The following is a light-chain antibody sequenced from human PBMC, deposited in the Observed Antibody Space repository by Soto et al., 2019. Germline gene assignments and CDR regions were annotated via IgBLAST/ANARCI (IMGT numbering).Light chain of an antibody. CDR1: SGHSSYA. CDR2: LNSDGSH. V-gene: IGLV4-69*01. Sequence: QPVLTQSPSASASLGASVKLTCTLSSGHSSYAIAWDQQQPEKGPRYLMKLNSDGSHSKGDGIPDRFSGSSSGAERYLTISSLQSEDETDYYCQTWDTGIRVVFGGGTKLTVL. J-gene: IGLJ2*01. CDR3: QTWDTGIRVV.